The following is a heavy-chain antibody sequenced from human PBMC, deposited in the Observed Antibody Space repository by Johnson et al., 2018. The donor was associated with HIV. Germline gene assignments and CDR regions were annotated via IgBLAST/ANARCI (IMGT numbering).Heavy chain of an antibody. CDR2: IGCSACSI. CDR1: GFSFDDYG. CDR3: ARLIVGAPGAFDI. D-gene: IGHD1-26*01. Sequence: VQLVESGGRVVRPGGSLTLSCAASGFSFDDYGMTWVRQIAGKGLEWVSYIGCSACSIYADSVKGRLTISRDNAKNSLYLQMNSLRAEDTAVYYCARLIVGAPGAFDIWGRGTIVTVSS. V-gene: IGHV3-20*04. J-gene: IGHJ3*02.